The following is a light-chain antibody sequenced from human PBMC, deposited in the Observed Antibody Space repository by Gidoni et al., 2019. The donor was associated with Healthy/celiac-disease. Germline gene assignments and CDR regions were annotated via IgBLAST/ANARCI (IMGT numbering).Light chain of an antibody. CDR1: KWGDKY. V-gene: IGLV3-1*01. CDR3: QAWDSSIAV. J-gene: IGLJ2*01. CDR2: QAS. Sequence: SYELTQPPSVSVSPGQPASITCSGDKWGDKYACWYQQKRGQSPVLVIYQASKRPSGIPERFSGSNCGNTATLTISGTEAMDEADYYCQAWDSSIAVFGGGTKLTVL.